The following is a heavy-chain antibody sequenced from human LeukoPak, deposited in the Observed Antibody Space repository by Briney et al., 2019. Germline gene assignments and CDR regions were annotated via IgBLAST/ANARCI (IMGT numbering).Heavy chain of an antibody. V-gene: IGHV3-33*06. Sequence: GGSLRLSCAASGVTFSSYAMNWVRQAPGRGLEWVAVIWYDGSNKYYADSVKGRFTISRDNSKNTLYLQMNSLRAEDTAVYYCAKDPLGYCSSTSCYSYFDYWGQGTLVTVSS. CDR1: GVTFSSYA. CDR2: IWYDGSNK. J-gene: IGHJ4*02. D-gene: IGHD2-2*02. CDR3: AKDPLGYCSSTSCYSYFDY.